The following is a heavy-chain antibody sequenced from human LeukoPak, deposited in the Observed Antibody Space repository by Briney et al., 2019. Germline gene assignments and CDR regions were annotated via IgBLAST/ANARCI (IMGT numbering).Heavy chain of an antibody. CDR1: GFSLRTYG. CDR3: ARDVDQYGSGSYYRGIDF. V-gene: IGHV3-30*04. D-gene: IGHD3-10*01. CDR2: ISYDGGNQ. J-gene: IGHJ4*02. Sequence: GGSLRLSCAASGFSLRTYGIHWVSQAPGKGLQWVAVISYDGGNQYYADSVKGRFTISRDSSKNTLYMQMNSLRAEDTAVYYCARDVDQYGSGSYYRGIDFWGQGTLVTVSS.